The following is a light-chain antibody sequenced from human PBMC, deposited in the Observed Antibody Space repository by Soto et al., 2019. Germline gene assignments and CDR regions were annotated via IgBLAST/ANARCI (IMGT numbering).Light chain of an antibody. J-gene: IGLJ1*01. Sequence: QSVLTQPASVSGSPGQSITISCTGTSSDVGGYNYVSWYQQHPGKAPKLMVYEVSNRPSGVSSRFSGSKSGNTASLTISGLQAEDEADYYCSSYTSTSTLYDFGSGTKVTVL. CDR1: SSDVGGYNY. CDR3: SSYTSTSTLYD. V-gene: IGLV2-14*01. CDR2: EVS.